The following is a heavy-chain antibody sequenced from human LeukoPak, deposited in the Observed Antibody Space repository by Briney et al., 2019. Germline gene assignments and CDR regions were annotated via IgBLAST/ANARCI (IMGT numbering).Heavy chain of an antibody. J-gene: IGHJ5*02. CDR2: MNPNSGNT. Sequence: ASVKVSCKASGYTFTSYDINWVRQATGQGLEWMGWMNPNSGNTGYDHKFQSRVTITRNTSRSTAYMERSSLRTEDTDVYYCARGRPRNWFDPWGQGTLVTVSS. V-gene: IGHV1-8*03. CDR3: ARGRPRNWFDP. CDR1: GYTFTSYD. D-gene: IGHD6-6*01.